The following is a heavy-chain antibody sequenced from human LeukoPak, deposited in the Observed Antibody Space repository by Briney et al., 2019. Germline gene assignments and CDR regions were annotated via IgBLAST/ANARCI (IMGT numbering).Heavy chain of an antibody. D-gene: IGHD2-2*01. CDR1: GYSFTSYW. CDR3: ARRVCSSTSCYGDY. V-gene: IGHV5-51*01. Sequence: GESLKISCKGSGYSFTSYWIGWVRQMPGKGLEWMGIIYPGDSDTRYSPSFQGQVTISADKSISTAYLQWSSLKASDTAMHYSARRVCSSTSCYGDYWGQGTLVTVSS. J-gene: IGHJ4*02. CDR2: IYPGDSDT.